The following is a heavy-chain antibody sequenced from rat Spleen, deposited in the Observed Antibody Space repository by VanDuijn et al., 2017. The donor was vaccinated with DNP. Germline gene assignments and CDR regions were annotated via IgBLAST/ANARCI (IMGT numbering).Heavy chain of an antibody. CDR1: GFTFADFY. Sequence: EVKLLESGGGLVQPGGSLRLSCAASGFTFADFYMSWIRQSPGKAPEWVTFIRNRAKSYTTEYNSSVKGRFTISRDDTQNVLYLQMNTLRAEDTAIYYCARQVDDWGQGVMVTVSS. CDR3: ARQVDD. V-gene: IGHV7-6*01. J-gene: IGHJ2*01. CDR2: IRNRAKSYTT.